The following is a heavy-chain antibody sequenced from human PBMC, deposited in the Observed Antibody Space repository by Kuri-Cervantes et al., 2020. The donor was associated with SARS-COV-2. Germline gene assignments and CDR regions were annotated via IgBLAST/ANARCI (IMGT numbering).Heavy chain of an antibody. CDR2: IKSKTDGGTT. CDR3: TVNYDSSGLDAFDI. V-gene: IGHV3-15*01. Sequence: GGSLRLSCAASGFTFSNAWMSWVRQAPGKGLEWVGRIKSKTDGGTTDYAAPVKGRFTISRDDSKNTLYLQMNSLKTEDTAVYYCTVNYDSSGLDAFDIWGQGTMVTVSS. D-gene: IGHD3-22*01. J-gene: IGHJ3*02. CDR1: GFTFSNAW.